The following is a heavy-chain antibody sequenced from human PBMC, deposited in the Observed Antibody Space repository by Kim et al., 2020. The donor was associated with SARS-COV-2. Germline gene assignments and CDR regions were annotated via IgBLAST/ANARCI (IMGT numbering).Heavy chain of an antibody. V-gene: IGHV4-31*03. CDR1: GGSISSGGYY. CDR2: IYYSGST. J-gene: IGHJ4*02. Sequence: SETLSLTCTVSGGSISSGGYYWSWIRQHPGKGLEWIGYIYYSGSTYYNPSLKSRVTISVDTSKNQFSLKLSSVTAADTAVYYCVRGSHYYDSSGYIDYWGQGTLVTVSS. CDR3: VRGSHYYDSSGYIDY. D-gene: IGHD3-22*01.